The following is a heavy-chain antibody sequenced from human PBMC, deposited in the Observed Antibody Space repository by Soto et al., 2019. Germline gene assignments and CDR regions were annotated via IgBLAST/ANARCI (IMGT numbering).Heavy chain of an antibody. CDR1: GFTFSSYG. CDR3: AKEIEYYYDSSGSYHY. D-gene: IGHD3-22*01. J-gene: IGHJ4*02. CDR2: ISYDGSNK. Sequence: QVQLVESGGGVVQPGRSLRLSCAASGFTFSSYGMHWVRQAPGKGLEWVAVISYDGSNKYYADSVKGRFTISRDNSKNTLYLQMNSLRAEDTAVYYCAKEIEYYYDSSGSYHYWGQGTLVTVSS. V-gene: IGHV3-30*18.